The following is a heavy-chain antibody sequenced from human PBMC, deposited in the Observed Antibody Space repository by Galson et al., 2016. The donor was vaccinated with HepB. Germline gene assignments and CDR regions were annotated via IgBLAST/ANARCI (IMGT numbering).Heavy chain of an antibody. J-gene: IGHJ4*02. CDR1: GFTVSRNC. V-gene: IGHV3-53*01. CDR3: AARDYGDYPYFDF. Sequence: SLRLSCAASGFTVSRNCMSWVRQAPGKGLEWVSVIYGGGTIHYADSVKGRFTISRDSSSNTLYLQLNSLRAEGTALYYCAARDYGDYPYFDFWGQGTLVTVSS. D-gene: IGHD4-17*01. CDR2: IYGGGTI.